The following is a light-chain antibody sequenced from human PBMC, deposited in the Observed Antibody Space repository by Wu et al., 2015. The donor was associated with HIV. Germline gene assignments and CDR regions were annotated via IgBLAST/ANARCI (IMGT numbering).Light chain of an antibody. Sequence: EIVLTQSPATLSLSPGERATLSCRASQSVSSYLAWYQHKPGQAPRVVIYDTPNRAAGIPARFSGSGSGTDFTLTISSLEPEDFAVYYCQQRSNWPPVTFGGGTKVEIK. CDR1: QSVSSY. CDR3: QQRSNWPPVT. CDR2: DTP. J-gene: IGKJ4*01. V-gene: IGKV3-11*01.